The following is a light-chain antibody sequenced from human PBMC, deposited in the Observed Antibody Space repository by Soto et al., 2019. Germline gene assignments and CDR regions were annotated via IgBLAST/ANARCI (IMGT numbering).Light chain of an antibody. J-gene: IGKJ4*01. Sequence: IVLTQSPGTLSLSPGERATLSCRASQSVTSSYLAWYQQKPGQAPRLLIYGASSRATGIPDRFSGSGSGTDFTLTIIRLEPEDFAVYYCQQYVTSPLTFGGGTKVDIK. V-gene: IGKV3-20*01. CDR1: QSVTSSY. CDR3: QQYVTSPLT. CDR2: GAS.